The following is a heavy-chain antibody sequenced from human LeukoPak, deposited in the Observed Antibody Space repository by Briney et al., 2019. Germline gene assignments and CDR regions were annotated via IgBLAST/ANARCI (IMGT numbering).Heavy chain of an antibody. D-gene: IGHD1-1*01. J-gene: IGHJ4*02. CDR3: ARDRGERFYFDY. Sequence: ASVKVSCKASGGTFSSYAISWVRQAPGQGLEWMGRIIPILGIANYAQKFQGRVTITADKSTSTAYMELSSLRSEDTAVYYCARDRGERFYFDYWGQGTLVTVSS. CDR2: IIPILGIA. CDR1: GGTFSSYA. V-gene: IGHV1-69*04.